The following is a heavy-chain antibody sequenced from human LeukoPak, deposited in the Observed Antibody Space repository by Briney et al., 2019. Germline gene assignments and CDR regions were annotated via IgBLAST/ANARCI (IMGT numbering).Heavy chain of an antibody. V-gene: IGHV4-59*01. J-gene: IGHJ6*03. Sequence: SETLSLTCTVSGGSISSYYWSWIRQPPGKGLEWIGYIYYSGSTNYNPSLKSRVTISVDTSKNQFSLKLSSMTAADTAVYYCARGPGCGGDCYRPYYYYYMDVWGKGTTVTVSS. D-gene: IGHD2-21*01. CDR2: IYYSGST. CDR3: ARGPGCGGDCYRPYYYYYMDV. CDR1: GGSISSYY.